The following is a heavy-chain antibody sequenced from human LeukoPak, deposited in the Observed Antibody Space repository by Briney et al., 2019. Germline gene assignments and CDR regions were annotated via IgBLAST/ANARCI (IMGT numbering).Heavy chain of an antibody. V-gene: IGHV1-46*01. Sequence: GGSLRLSCAASGFTFSSYGMHWVRQAPGQGLEWMGIINPSAGFTSYAQKFQGRVTMTRDTSTSTVYMQLSSLTSQDTAVYYCARDAGDGGYSAHFDIWGQGTTVTVSS. CDR3: ARDAGDGGYSAHFDI. D-gene: IGHD4-23*01. J-gene: IGHJ3*02. CDR1: GFTFSSYG. CDR2: INPSAGFT.